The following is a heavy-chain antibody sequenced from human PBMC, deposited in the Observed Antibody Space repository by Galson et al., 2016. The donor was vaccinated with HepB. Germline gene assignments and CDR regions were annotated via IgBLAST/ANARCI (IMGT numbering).Heavy chain of an antibody. CDR1: GFIFSRYG. CDR3: AKWTDHYED. J-gene: IGHJ4*01. CDR2: ISADGGST. D-gene: IGHD3-22*01. V-gene: IGHV3-23*01. Sequence: SLRLSCAASGFIFSRYGVAWVRQAPGKGLEWVSIISADGGSTHYADSLKGRFTISRDNAKNTLYLQMNRLRAEDTAVYFCAKWTDHYEDWGQGTLVTVSS.